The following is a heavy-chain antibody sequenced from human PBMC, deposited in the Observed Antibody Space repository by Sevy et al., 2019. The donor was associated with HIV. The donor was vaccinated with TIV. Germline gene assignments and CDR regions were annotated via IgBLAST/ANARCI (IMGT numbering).Heavy chain of an antibody. J-gene: IGHJ4*02. Sequence: GGSLRLSCAASGVTFSNYAMTWVRQAPGKGLEWVSSISGSTGTTYYADSVKGRFTIARDNSKNRLYLQMNSLRAEDTAVYSCAKDTGSGRIYFDSWGQGTPVTVSS. V-gene: IGHV3-23*01. CDR3: AKDTGSGRIYFDS. CDR2: ISGSTGTT. CDR1: GVTFSNYA. D-gene: IGHD3-10*01.